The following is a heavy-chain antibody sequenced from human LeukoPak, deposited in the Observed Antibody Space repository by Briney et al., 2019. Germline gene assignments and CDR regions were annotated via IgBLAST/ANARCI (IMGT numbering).Heavy chain of an antibody. D-gene: IGHD3-10*01. Sequence: GGSLRLSCAASGFTVSSNDMSWVRQAPGKGLECISVIYSGGSTDYADSVKGRLTISRDNSKNTLSVQMNSLRTEDTAVYYCAKGGGALGFDYWGQGTLVTVSS. V-gene: IGHV3-53*05. CDR2: IYSGGST. CDR3: AKGGGALGFDY. J-gene: IGHJ4*02. CDR1: GFTVSSND.